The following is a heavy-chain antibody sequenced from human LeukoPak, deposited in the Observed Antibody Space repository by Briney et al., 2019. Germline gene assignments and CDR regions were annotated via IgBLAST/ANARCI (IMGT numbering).Heavy chain of an antibody. CDR2: MNPNSGDT. D-gene: IGHD6-19*01. CDR1: DYTFTSYD. Sequence: ASVKVSCKAFDYTFTSYDINWVRQATGQGLEWMGWMNPNSGDTGYAQNFQGRVTMTRDTSINTAYMELSSLRSEDTAVYYCARGTPSGWLGAVYWGQGTLVTVSS. CDR3: ARGTPSGWLGAVY. V-gene: IGHV1-8*01. J-gene: IGHJ4*02.